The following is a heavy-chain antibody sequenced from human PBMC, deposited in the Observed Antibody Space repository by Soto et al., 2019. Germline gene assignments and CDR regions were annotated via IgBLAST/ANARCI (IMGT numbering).Heavy chain of an antibody. CDR3: AGGRIVVAGSSAYYGMDV. Sequence: SVKVSCKASGGNPSNSAISWVRQAPGQGLEWMGGSIPVFGIISYAQNFQVRVTITADESTSTAYMELSSLRVEDTAVYFCAGGRIVVAGSSAYYGMDVWAQGTAVTVSS. J-gene: IGHJ6*02. CDR1: GGNPSNSA. CDR2: SIPVFGII. D-gene: IGHD6-19*01. V-gene: IGHV1-69*13.